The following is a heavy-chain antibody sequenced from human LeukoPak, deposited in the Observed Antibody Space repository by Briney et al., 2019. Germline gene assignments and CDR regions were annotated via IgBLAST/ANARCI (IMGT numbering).Heavy chain of an antibody. CDR1: GGSISSYY. J-gene: IGHJ4*02. CDR2: ISYSGST. D-gene: IGHD3-22*01. CDR3: ARALNYYDSSGWHHGGFDF. V-gene: IGHV4-59*01. Sequence: SETLSLTCTVSGGSISSYYWSWIRQPPGKGLEWIGYISYSGSTNYNPSLKSRVTISVDTSKNKFSLKLSSVTAADTAVYYCARALNYYDSSGWHHGGFDFWGQGTLVTVSS.